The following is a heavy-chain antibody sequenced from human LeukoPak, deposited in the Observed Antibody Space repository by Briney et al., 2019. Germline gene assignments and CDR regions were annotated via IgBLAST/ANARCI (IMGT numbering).Heavy chain of an antibody. V-gene: IGHV1-46*01. Sequence: ASVKVSCKASGNTFSDYYIQWVRQAPGQGFEWMGIINPNGGTTSYAQKFQGRVTMTRDTSTSTVYMELSSLRSEDTAVYYCARCYYDSSGYADPNDAFEIWGQGTMVTVSS. CDR1: GNTFSDYY. D-gene: IGHD3-22*01. J-gene: IGHJ3*02. CDR2: INPNGGTT. CDR3: ARCYYDSSGYADPNDAFEI.